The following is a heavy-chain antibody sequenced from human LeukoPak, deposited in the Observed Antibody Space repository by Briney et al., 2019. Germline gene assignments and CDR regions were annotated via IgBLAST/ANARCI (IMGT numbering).Heavy chain of an antibody. CDR1: GYSFTNYW. D-gene: IGHD6-19*01. CDR2: IYPGDSDT. V-gene: IGHV5-51*01. CDR3: ARTRGSSGLTYYYYGMDV. Sequence: GESLKISCKGSGYSFTNYWIGWVRQMPGKGLEWMGIIYPGDSDTRYSPSFQGQVTISADKSISTAYLQWSSLKASDTAMYYCARTRGSSGLTYYYYGMDVWGKGTRVTVSS. J-gene: IGHJ6*04.